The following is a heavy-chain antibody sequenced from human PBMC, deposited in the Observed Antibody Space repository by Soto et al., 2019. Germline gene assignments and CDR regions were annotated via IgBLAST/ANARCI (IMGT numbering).Heavy chain of an antibody. J-gene: IGHJ3*01. CDR3: ANLDMITFGGVIGPNDEFDV. V-gene: IGHV4-59*08. D-gene: IGHD3-16*02. CDR2: IYNGNT. CDR1: GNSISGYY. Sequence: SETLSLTGTISGNSISGYYWTWIRQSPGKGLEYIGYIYNGNTNYNPSLNSRVTISVDASKNQFSLKLSSVTAADTAVYYCANLDMITFGGVIGPNDEFDVWGQGIMVTVSS.